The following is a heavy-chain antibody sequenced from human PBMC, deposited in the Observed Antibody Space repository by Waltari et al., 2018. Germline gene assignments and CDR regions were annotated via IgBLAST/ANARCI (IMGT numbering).Heavy chain of an antibody. CDR3: ARLTILGTE. J-gene: IGHJ4*02. CDR1: GGSFSSSYCY. D-gene: IGHD2-21*01. Sequence: LRLQESGPGLVKPSETLSLTCTVSGGSFSSSYCYWGWIRQPPGKGLESVGSVFYTGITSNNPSLKSRVTISVDTSKNQFSLRLSSVTAADTAVYYCARLTILGTEWGQGTLVTVSS. CDR2: VFYTGIT. V-gene: IGHV4-39*01.